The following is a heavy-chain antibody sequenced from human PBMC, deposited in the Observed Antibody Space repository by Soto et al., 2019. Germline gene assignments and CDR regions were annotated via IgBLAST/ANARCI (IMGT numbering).Heavy chain of an antibody. CDR3: ARDKITGLFDY. J-gene: IGHJ4*02. D-gene: IGHD2-8*02. Sequence: QVQLQQWGAGLLKPSETLSLTCAVYGGSFSGYYWTWIRQPPGTGLEWIGEINHSGSTNYNPSLKSRVTISVDTSKNQFSLTLTSVTAADTAVYYFARDKITGLFDYWGQGTLVTVSS. CDR2: INHSGST. V-gene: IGHV4-34*01. CDR1: GGSFSGYY.